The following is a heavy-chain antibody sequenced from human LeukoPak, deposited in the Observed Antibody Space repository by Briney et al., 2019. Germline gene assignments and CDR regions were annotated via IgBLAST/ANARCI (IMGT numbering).Heavy chain of an antibody. V-gene: IGHV3-33*01. CDR1: GFTFSSYG. CDR2: IWYDGSNK. CDR3: ARDHSSGWYSDYFDY. J-gene: IGHJ4*02. D-gene: IGHD6-19*01. Sequence: GGSLRLSCAASGFTFSSYGMHWVRQAPGKWLEWVADIWYDGSNKYYADSVKGRFTISRDNAQNTLYLQMNSLRAEDTAVYYCARDHSSGWYSDYFDYWGQGTLVTVSS.